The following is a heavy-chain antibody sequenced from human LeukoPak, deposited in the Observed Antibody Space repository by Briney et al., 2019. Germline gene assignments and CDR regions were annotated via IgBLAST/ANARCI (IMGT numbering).Heavy chain of an antibody. CDR2: ISAYNGNT. Sequence: ASVKVSCTASGYTFTSYGISWVRQAPGQGLEWMGWISAYNGNTNYAQRLQGRVTMTTDTSTSTAYMELRSLRSDDTAVYYCARDQVAAAGTPPYFDYWGQGTLVTVSS. CDR1: GYTFTSYG. V-gene: IGHV1-18*01. D-gene: IGHD6-13*01. CDR3: ARDQVAAAGTPPYFDY. J-gene: IGHJ4*02.